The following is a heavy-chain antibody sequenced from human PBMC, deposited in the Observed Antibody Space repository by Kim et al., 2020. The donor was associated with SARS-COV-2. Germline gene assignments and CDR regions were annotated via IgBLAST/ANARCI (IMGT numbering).Heavy chain of an antibody. D-gene: IGHD2-2*02. CDR2: IYWNDDK. J-gene: IGHJ6*03. Sequence: SGPTLVKPTPTLTLTCTFSGFSLSTSGVGVGWIRQPPGKALEWLALIYWNDDKRYSPSLKSRLTITKDTSKNQVVLTMTNMDPVDTATYYCAHTAPVYCSSTSCYNQHSDYYYYYMDVWGKGTTVTVSS. CDR3: AHTAPVYCSSTSCYNQHSDYYYYYMDV. CDR1: GFSLSTSGVG. V-gene: IGHV2-5*01.